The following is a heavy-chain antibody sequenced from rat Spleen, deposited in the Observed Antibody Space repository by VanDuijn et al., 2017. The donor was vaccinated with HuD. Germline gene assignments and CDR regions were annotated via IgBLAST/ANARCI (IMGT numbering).Heavy chain of an antibody. J-gene: IGHJ4*01. CDR3: ATDGYFDGTYYSVYVMDA. V-gene: IGHV5-31*01. Sequence: EVQLVESGGGLVQPGGSLKLSCVASGFTFNNYWMTWIRQAPGKGLEWVASITNASGRTNYRDSVKGRFTISRDSAKSTLYLQMDSLRSEDTATYYCATDGYFDGTYYSVYVMDAWGQGASVTVSS. CDR2: ITNASGRT. CDR1: GFTFNNYW. D-gene: IGHD1-12*02.